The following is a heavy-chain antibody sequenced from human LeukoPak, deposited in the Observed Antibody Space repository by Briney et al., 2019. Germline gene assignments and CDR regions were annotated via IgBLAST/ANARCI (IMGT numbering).Heavy chain of an antibody. V-gene: IGHV4-59*01. CDR2: IYYSGST. CDR3: ARDMGEWDAFDI. D-gene: IGHD1-26*01. J-gene: IGHJ3*02. Sequence: PSETLSLTCNVSGGSISSYYWSWIRQPPGKGLEWIGYIYYSGSTNYNPSLKSRVTISVDTSKNQFSLKLSSVTAADTAVYYCARDMGEWDAFDIWGQGTMVTVSS. CDR1: GGSISSYY.